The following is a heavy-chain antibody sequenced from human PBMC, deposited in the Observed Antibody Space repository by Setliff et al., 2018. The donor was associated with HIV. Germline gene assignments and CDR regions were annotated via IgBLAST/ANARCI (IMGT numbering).Heavy chain of an antibody. CDR2: ITNSARST. CDR3: ARGIAARLGTYFDY. D-gene: IGHD6-6*01. Sequence: HPGGSLRLSCAASGFTFSSYAMSWVRQAPGKGLEWVLTITNSARSTHSADSVKGRFTISRDNAKNSLYLQMNSLRAEDTAVYYCARGIAARLGTYFDYWGQGTLVTVSS. J-gene: IGHJ4*02. CDR1: GFTFSSYA. V-gene: IGHV3-23*05.